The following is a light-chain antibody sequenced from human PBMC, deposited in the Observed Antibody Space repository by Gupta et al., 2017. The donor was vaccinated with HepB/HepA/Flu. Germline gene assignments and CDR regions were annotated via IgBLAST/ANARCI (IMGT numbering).Light chain of an antibody. Sequence: QSALTQPASVSGSPGPSITISCTGTSSDVGSYNLVSWYQQHPGKAPKLMIYEVSKRPSGVSNRFSGSKSGNTASLTISGLQAEDEADYYCCSYAGSSTLVFGTETKVTVL. CDR3: CSYAGSSTLV. CDR2: EVS. CDR1: SSDVGSYNL. V-gene: IGLV2-23*02. J-gene: IGLJ1*01.